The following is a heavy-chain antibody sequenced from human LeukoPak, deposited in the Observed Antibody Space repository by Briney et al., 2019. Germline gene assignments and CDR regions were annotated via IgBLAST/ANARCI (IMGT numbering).Heavy chain of an antibody. V-gene: IGHV1-46*01. Sequence: GASVKVSCKASGYTFTSDYLHWVRQAPGQGLEWMGIINPSDGDTIYAQKFQGRVTMTSDTSTSTVYMELSSLRSEDTAVYYCAIDITSFHCCFDYWGQGTLVTVSS. CDR3: AIDITSFHCCFDY. CDR1: GYTFTSDY. J-gene: IGHJ4*02. CDR2: INPSDGDT. D-gene: IGHD3-10*01.